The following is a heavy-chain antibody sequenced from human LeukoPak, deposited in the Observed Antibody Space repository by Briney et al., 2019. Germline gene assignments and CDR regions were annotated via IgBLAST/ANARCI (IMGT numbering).Heavy chain of an antibody. Sequence: GGSLRLSCAASGFTFSSYWMHWVRQAPGEGLVWVSRINSDGSSTSYADSVKGRFTISRDNAKNTLYLQLNSLETEDTAVYYCVRDRLRYYDGNGFVGSYWGQGTPVTVSS. CDR2: INSDGSST. J-gene: IGHJ4*02. CDR3: VRDRLRYYDGNGFVGSY. D-gene: IGHD3-22*01. V-gene: IGHV3-74*01. CDR1: GFTFSSYW.